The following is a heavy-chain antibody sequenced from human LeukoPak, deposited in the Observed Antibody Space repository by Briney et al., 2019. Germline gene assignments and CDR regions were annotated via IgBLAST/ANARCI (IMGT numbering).Heavy chain of an antibody. D-gene: IGHD2-2*01. J-gene: IGHJ5*02. CDR2: IYSGGST. V-gene: IGHV3-66*02. CDR1: GFTVSSNY. CDR3: ARDLGCSSTSCYGNWFDP. Sequence: GGSLRLSCAASGFTVSSNYMSWVRQAPGKGLEWVSVIYSGGSTYYADSVKGRFTISRDNSKNTLYLQMNSLRAEDTAVYYCARDLGCSSTSCYGNWFDPWGQGTLVTVSS.